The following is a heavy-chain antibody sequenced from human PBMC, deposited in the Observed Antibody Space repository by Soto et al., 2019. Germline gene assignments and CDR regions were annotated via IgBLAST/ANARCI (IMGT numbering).Heavy chain of an antibody. D-gene: IGHD1-26*01. V-gene: IGHV1-18*01. CDR3: ARDDTWGAFDI. CDR2: ISAYNGNT. CDR1: GYTFTSDG. Sequence: ASVKVSCKASGYTFTSDGISWVRQAPGQGLGGMGGISAYNGNTNYAQKLQGRVTMTPDTSTSTAYMELRSLRSDDTAVYYCARDDTWGAFDIWGQGTMVTVSS. J-gene: IGHJ3*02.